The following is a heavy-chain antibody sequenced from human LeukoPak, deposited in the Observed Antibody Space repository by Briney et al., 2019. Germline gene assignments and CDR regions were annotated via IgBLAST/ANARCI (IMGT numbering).Heavy chain of an antibody. CDR1: GYTFTNYG. CDR3: ARSLNYYSGNYQLCDY. V-gene: IGHV1-18*01. CDR2: ISGYNGNT. D-gene: IGHD1-26*01. Sequence: GASVKVSCKASGYTFTNYGISWVRQAPGQGLEWMGWISGYNGNTKYAQKFQGRVTMTTDTSTTTAYIELRSLRSDDTAVYYCARSLNYYSGNYQLCDYWGQGTLVTVSS. J-gene: IGHJ4*02.